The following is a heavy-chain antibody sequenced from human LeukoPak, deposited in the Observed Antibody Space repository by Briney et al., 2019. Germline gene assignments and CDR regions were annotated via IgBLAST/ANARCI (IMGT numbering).Heavy chain of an antibody. Sequence: PGGSLRLSCAASGFTFSSYGMSWVRQAPGKGLEWVSAICGSGGSTYYADSVKGRFTISRDNSKNTLYLQMNSLRAEDTAVYYCAKVFVVVTAIQSYFDYWGQGTLVTVSS. CDR2: ICGSGGST. CDR3: AKVFVVVTAIQSYFDY. V-gene: IGHV3-23*01. J-gene: IGHJ4*02. D-gene: IGHD2-21*02. CDR1: GFTFSSYG.